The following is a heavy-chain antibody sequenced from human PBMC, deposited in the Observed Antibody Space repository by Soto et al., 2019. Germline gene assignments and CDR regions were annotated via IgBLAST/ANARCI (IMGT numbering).Heavy chain of an antibody. CDR2: ISGSGIST. V-gene: IGHV3-23*01. Sequence: DVQLLESGGGLVQPGGSLRLSCAASGFTFRSYAMSWVRQAPGKGLEWVSGISGSGISTHYADSVKGRFTVSRDNSKNPLYLQMNSLRAEDTAVYHCAKEPVGPEWYFDLGGRGNLVTVSS. CDR3: AKEPVGPEWYFDL. J-gene: IGHJ2*01. CDR1: GFTFRSYA.